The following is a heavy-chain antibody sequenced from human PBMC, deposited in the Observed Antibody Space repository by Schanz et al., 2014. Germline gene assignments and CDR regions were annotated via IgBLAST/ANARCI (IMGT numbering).Heavy chain of an antibody. CDR2: ISDSGDTA. J-gene: IGHJ4*02. CDR3: AKSLESCPGGRCSRGYFDY. V-gene: IGHV3-23*04. Sequence: EVQLAESGGGLVQPGGSLRLSCAASGFSFGTYAMSWVRQAPGKGLEWVSAISDSGDTAYYADSVKGRFTISRDNFKGALYLQMSSLRAEDTAVYYCAKSLESCPGGRCSRGYFDYWGQGTLVTVSS. CDR1: GFSFGTYA. D-gene: IGHD2-8*02.